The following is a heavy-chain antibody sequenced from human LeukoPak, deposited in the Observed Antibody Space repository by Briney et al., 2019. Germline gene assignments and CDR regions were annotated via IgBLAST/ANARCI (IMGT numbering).Heavy chain of an antibody. CDR1: GFTFKICG. D-gene: IGHD3-9*01. Sequence: AGGSLRLSCAASGFTFKICGMHWVRQAPGKGVEWVGVIWNDGSTTFYADSVRGRFTISRDNSKNTLYLQMNSLRAEDTAVYYCARDRTNFVDYWGQGTLVTVSS. CDR2: IWNDGSTT. J-gene: IGHJ4*02. V-gene: IGHV3-33*01. CDR3: ARDRTNFVDY.